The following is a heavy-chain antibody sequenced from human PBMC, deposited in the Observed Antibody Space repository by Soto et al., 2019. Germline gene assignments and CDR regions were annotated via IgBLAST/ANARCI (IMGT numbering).Heavy chain of an antibody. CDR2: IYSGGST. J-gene: IGHJ4*02. V-gene: IGHV3-53*01. CDR1: GFTVTINY. Sequence: EVQVVESGGGLIQPGGSLRLSCAASGFTVTINYMSWVRQAPGKGLEWVSVIYSGGSTYYADSVKDRFTISRDTPKNIQSLQMNTLRGEDTAVYYSHGYDYWGQGTLVTVSS. CDR3: HGYDY. D-gene: IGHD5-12*01.